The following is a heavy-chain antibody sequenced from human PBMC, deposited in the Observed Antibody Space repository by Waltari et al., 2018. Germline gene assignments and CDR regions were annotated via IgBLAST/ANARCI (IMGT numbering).Heavy chain of an antibody. J-gene: IGHJ4*02. Sequence: QVQLQESGPGLLKPSETLSLTCAVSGYSISGYFWGWIRQPPGKGLEWMGSLYYRGSTYYNPSLKSRVTMSVDTSKNQFSLKLSSVTAADTAVYYCARNSGNYSFLYWGQGTLVTVSS. V-gene: IGHV4-38-2*01. CDR2: LYYRGST. D-gene: IGHD1-26*01. CDR1: GYSISGYF. CDR3: ARNSGNYSFLY.